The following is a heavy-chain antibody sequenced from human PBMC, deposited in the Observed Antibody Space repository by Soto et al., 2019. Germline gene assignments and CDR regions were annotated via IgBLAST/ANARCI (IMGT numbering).Heavy chain of an antibody. J-gene: IGHJ5*02. CDR1: GSSISGFY. D-gene: IGHD3-10*01. CDR2: IYSSGIT. Sequence: SSTLSLTCTVSGSSISGFYWSWIRQPAGKGLEWIGRIYSSGITSYNPSLKSRVTMSVDTSKNQFSLNLTSATAADTAVYYCARGPGSYNWFDLWGQGTLVTVSS. V-gene: IGHV4-4*07. CDR3: ARGPGSYNWFDL.